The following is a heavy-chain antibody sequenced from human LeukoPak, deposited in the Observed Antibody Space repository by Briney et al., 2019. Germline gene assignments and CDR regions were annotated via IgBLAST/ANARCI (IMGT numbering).Heavy chain of an antibody. D-gene: IGHD1-26*01. CDR3: ARELGTDGRS. CDR2: INQDGSEK. V-gene: IGHV3-7*01. Sequence: PGGSLRLSCSASQLTFSRYWMSWVRQAPGKGLEWVANINQDGSEKHYVDSVKGRFTISRDNAKNSLYLQMNSLRAEDTAVYFCARELGTDGRSWGQGTLVTVSS. CDR1: QLTFSRYW. J-gene: IGHJ4*02.